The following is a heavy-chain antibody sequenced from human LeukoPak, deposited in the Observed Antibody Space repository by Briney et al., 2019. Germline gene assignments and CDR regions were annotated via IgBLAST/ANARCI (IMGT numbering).Heavy chain of an antibody. V-gene: IGHV1-69*13. J-gene: IGHJ4*02. CDR3: AREGDYYDSSGYYYNY. CDR2: IIPIFGTA. Sequence: SVKVSCKASGGTFISYAISWVRQAPGQGLEWMGGIIPIFGTANYAQKFQGRVTITADESTSTAYMELSSLRSDDTAVYYCAREGDYYDSSGYYYNYWGQGTLVTVSS. D-gene: IGHD3-22*01. CDR1: GGTFISYA.